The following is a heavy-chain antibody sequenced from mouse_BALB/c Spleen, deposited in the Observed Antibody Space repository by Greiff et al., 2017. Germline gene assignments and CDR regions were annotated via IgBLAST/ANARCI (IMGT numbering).Heavy chain of an antibody. CDR3: ARKSGKVRLGGYAMDY. CDR1: GFSLTSYG. CDR2: IWSGGST. V-gene: IGHV2-2*02. Sequence: VQLQQSGPGLVQPSQSLSITCTVSGFSLTSYGVHWVRQSPGKGLEWLGVIWSGGSTDYNAAFISRLSISKDNSKSQVFFKMNSLQANDTAIYYCARKSGKVRLGGYAMDYWGQGTSVTVAS. D-gene: IGHD2-14*01. J-gene: IGHJ4*01.